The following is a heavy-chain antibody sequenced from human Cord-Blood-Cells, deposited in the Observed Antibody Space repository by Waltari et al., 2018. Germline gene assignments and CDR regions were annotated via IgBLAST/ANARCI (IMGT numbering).Heavy chain of an antibody. V-gene: IGHV1-2*02. D-gene: IGHD7-27*01. CDR1: GYPFIGYY. CDR2: INPNSGGT. J-gene: IGHJ4*02. Sequence: QVQLVQSGAELTKPGASVKVSCKASGYPFIGYYLHWVRQAPGQGLEWMGWINPNSGGTNYAQKFQGRVTMTRDTSISTAYMELSRLRSDDTAVYYCARDPTGDPLGGDYWGQGTLVTVSS. CDR3: ARDPTGDPLGGDY.